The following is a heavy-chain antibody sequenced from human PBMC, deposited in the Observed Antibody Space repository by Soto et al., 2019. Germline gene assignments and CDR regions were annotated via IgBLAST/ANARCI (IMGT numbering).Heavy chain of an antibody. CDR2: IKQDGSEK. CDR1: GFTFSSYW. J-gene: IGHJ4*02. Sequence: PGESLKISCAASGFTFSSYWMSWVRQAPGKGLEWVANIKQDGSEKYYVDSVKGRFTISRDNAKNSLYLQMNSLRAEDTAVYYCARDNSGYDFGGQGTLVTVSS. CDR3: ARDNSGYDF. D-gene: IGHD5-12*01. V-gene: IGHV3-7*01.